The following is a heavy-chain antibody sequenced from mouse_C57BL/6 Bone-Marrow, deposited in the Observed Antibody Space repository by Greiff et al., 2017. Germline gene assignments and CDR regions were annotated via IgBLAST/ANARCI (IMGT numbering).Heavy chain of an antibody. D-gene: IGHD2-4*01. CDR2: ISHGGSYT. CDR1: GFTFSSYA. Sequence: EVKVEESGGGLVKPGGSLKLSCAASGFTFSSYAMSWVRQTPEKRLEWVATISHGGSYTYYPDNVKGRVTISRDNAKNNLYLKMSYLKSEDTAMYYCAREAYEYGADWGKGTMVTVSA. V-gene: IGHV5-4*01. CDR3: AREAYEYGAD. J-gene: IGHJ3*01.